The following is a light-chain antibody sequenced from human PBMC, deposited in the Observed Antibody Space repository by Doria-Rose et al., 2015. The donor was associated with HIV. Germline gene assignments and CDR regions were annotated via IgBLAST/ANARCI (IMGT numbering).Light chain of an antibody. V-gene: IGKV4-1*01. CDR1: QRVLYRSNNKNY. CDR3: QQYYTTPWT. CDR2: WAS. J-gene: IGKJ1*01. Sequence: INCKSSQRVLYRSNNKNYFGWHQQKPGQPPKLLIYWASTRESGVPDRFSGSGSGTDFTLTISSLQAEDVAVYYCQQYYTTPWTFGQGTKVEI.